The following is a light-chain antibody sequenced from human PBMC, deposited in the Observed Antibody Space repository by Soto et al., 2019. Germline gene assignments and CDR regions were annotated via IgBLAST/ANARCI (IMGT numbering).Light chain of an antibody. J-gene: IGKJ5*01. Sequence: EIVMTQSPATLSVSPGERATLSCRASQSVSSDLVWYQQKPGQAPRLLIYGTSTRATGIPDRFSGSGSGTDFTLTISRLEPEDFAVYYCQQYGSSPSITFGQGTRLEIK. CDR3: QQYGSSPSIT. CDR2: GTS. CDR1: QSVSSD. V-gene: IGKV3-20*01.